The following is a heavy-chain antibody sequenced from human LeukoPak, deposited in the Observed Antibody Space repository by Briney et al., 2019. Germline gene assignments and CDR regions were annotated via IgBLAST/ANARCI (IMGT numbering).Heavy chain of an antibody. CDR2: IWYDGITK. V-gene: IGHV3-33*01. J-gene: IGHJ4*02. Sequence: GGSLRLSCAASGFSFKDTGMHWVRQAPGKGPEWLTIIWYDGITKYYAVSVKGRFTISRDNSKNTLYLQMNSLRAEDTAIYYCGRDYHLDHWGQGTLVTVSS. CDR1: GFSFKDTG. D-gene: IGHD1-14*01. CDR3: GRDYHLDH.